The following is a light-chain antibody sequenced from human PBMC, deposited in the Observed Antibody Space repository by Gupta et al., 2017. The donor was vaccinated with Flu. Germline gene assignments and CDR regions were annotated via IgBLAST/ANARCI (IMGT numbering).Light chain of an antibody. CDR3: SSPTVSDTGV. CDR1: SSDIGAYKY. CDR2: EVT. Sequence: QSALTQPPSASGSPGQSITISCTGTSSDIGAYKYVSWHQQHAGKAPKLIMYEVTKRPSGVPDRVSGSKSGNTASLTVSGLQAEDEGDDYCSSPTVSDTGVFGTGTTLTVL. V-gene: IGLV2-8*01. J-gene: IGLJ1*01.